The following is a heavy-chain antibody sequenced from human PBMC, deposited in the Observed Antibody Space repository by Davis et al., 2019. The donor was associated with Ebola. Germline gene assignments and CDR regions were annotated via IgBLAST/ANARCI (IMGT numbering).Heavy chain of an antibody. CDR3: SRQRWLQLWYFDY. V-gene: IGHV3-9*01. J-gene: IGHJ4*02. D-gene: IGHD5-24*01. Sequence: SLSLSCAASRVSLADYAMHWVRPVTGKGLEWVSGISWNSGSIGYADSVKGRFTISRDNAKNSLYLQMNSLRAEDTAVYYCSRQRWLQLWYFDYWGQGTLVTVSS. CDR1: RVSLADYA. CDR2: ISWNSGSI.